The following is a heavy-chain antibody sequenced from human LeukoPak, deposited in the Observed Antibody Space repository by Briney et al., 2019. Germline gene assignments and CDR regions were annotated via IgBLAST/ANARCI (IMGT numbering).Heavy chain of an antibody. Sequence: GGSLRLSCAASGFTLSTYDMHWVRQPTGEGLEWVSIIYRAGDTCYPGSVKGRFTISKDNAKNSLYLQMNSLRAEDTAVYYCAREMSGSNDALDIWGQGTMVTVSS. CDR2: IYRAGDT. CDR3: AREMSGSNDALDI. CDR1: GFTLSTYD. J-gene: IGHJ3*02. D-gene: IGHD3-10*01. V-gene: IGHV3-13*01.